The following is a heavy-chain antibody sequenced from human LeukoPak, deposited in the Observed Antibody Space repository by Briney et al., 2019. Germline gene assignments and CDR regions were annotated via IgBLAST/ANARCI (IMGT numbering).Heavy chain of an antibody. CDR2: ISSSGSTI. Sequence: GGSLRLSCAASGFTFSSYEMNWVRQAPGKGLEWVSYISSSGSTIYYADSVKGRFTISRDNAKNTLYLQMNSLRADDTAVYYCAKETRYCRGGSCYSAPFDYWGQGTLVTVSS. CDR3: AKETRYCRGGSCYSAPFDY. CDR1: GFTFSSYE. J-gene: IGHJ4*02. D-gene: IGHD2-15*01. V-gene: IGHV3-48*03.